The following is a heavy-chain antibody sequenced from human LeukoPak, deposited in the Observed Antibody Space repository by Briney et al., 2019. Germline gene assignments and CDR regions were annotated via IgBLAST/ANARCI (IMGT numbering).Heavy chain of an antibody. V-gene: IGHV3-7*01. Sequence: GGSLRLSCAASGFTFGSYWMTWVRQAPGKGLEWVANIKQDGSEKYYVDSVKGRFTISRDNAKNSLYLQMNSLRAEDTAVYYCARAKTHNYDFWSGFSANWFDPWGQGTLITVSS. D-gene: IGHD3-3*01. J-gene: IGHJ5*02. CDR3: ARAKTHNYDFWSGFSANWFDP. CDR1: GFTFGSYW. CDR2: IKQDGSEK.